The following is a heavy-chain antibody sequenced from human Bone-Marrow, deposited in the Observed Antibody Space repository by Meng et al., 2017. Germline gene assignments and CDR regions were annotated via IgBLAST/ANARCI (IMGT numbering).Heavy chain of an antibody. J-gene: IGHJ4*02. V-gene: IGHV3-21*01. CDR2: ISSGTNYI. CDR1: GFTFNVYT. D-gene: IGHD5-12*01. CDR3: VRGVETAGSGHYYFDY. Sequence: GESLKISCAASGFTFNVYTMSWVRQAPGKGLEWVSSISSGTNYIYYAESVKGRFTISRHNAERSLSLQMNGLRVEDTAVYYCVRGVETAGSGHYYFDYWGQGTLVTVSS.